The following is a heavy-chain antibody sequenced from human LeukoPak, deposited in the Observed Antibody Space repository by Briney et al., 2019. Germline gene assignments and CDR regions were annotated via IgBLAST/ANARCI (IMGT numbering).Heavy chain of an antibody. CDR3: ARALSPDPQLRGSHRGGNFDY. D-gene: IGHD1-26*01. V-gene: IGHV3-48*01. CDR1: GFTFSSYS. Sequence: GGSLRLSCAASGFTFSSYSMNWVRQAPGKGLEWVSYISSSSSTIYYADSVKGRFTISRDNAKNSLYLQMNSLRAEDTAVYYCARALSPDPQLRGSHRGGNFDYWGQGTLVTVSS. CDR2: ISSSSSTI. J-gene: IGHJ4*02.